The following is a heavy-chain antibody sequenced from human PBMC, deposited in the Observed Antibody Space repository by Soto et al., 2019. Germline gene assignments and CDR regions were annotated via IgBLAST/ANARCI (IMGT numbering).Heavy chain of an antibody. CDR1: GFTFSDYY. D-gene: IGHD6-13*01. CDR2: IVSRSTYT. Sequence: QVQLVESGGGLVKPGGSLRLSCEASGFTFSDYYMSWIRQAPGKGLEWVSYIVSRSTYTKYADSVKGRFTISRDNAKNSLYLEMNSLRAADTAVYYCARLRASSWYMGGYWDYWGLGTLVTVSS. V-gene: IGHV3-11*05. CDR3: ARLRASSWYMGGYWDY. J-gene: IGHJ4*02.